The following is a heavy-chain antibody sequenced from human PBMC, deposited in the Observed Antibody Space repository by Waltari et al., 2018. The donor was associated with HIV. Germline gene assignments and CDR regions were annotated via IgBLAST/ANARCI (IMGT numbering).Heavy chain of an antibody. Sequence: QITLKESGPTLVKPTQTLTLTCTFSGFSLSTSGVGVGWIRQPAGKSLEWLALIYWNDDKRYSPSLKSRLTSTKDTSKNQVVLTMTNMDPVDTATYYCPHRPRKGWFDPWGQGTLVTVSS. J-gene: IGHJ5*02. CDR3: PHRPRKGWFDP. CDR1: GFSLSTSGVG. CDR2: IYWNDDK. V-gene: IGHV2-5*01.